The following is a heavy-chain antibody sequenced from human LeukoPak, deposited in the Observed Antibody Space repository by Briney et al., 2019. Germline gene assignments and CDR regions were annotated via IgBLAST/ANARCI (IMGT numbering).Heavy chain of an antibody. D-gene: IGHD2-8*01. CDR3: VAHRTNSGCVDY. J-gene: IGHJ4*02. CDR2: IYYSGST. CDR1: GGPISSSSDY. V-gene: IGHV4-39*01. Sequence: SETLSLTCPVSGGPISSSSDYWGWIRQPPGKGLEWIGSIYYSGSTYYNPSLKSRVTISVDTSKNQFSLKLSSVTAADTAVYYCVAHRTNSGCVDYGGQGTLVTVSS.